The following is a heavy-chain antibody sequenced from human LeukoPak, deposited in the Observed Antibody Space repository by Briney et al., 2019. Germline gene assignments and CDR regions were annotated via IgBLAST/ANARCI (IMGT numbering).Heavy chain of an antibody. D-gene: IGHD6-13*01. J-gene: IGHJ6*03. V-gene: IGHV3-74*01. CDR3: ARGGSSWYIPMDV. Sequence: GGSLRLSCAASGFTFSSYWMHWVRQAPGKGLVWVSRINSAGSSTAYADSVKGRFTISRDNAKNTLYLQMNSLRAENTAVYYCARGGSSWYIPMDVWGKGTTVTVSS. CDR2: INSAGSST. CDR1: GFTFSSYW.